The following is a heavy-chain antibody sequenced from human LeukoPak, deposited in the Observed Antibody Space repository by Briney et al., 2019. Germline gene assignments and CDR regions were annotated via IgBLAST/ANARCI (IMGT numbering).Heavy chain of an antibody. V-gene: IGHV3-23*01. CDR2: TSGSGGLT. Sequence: GALRLSCAASGFTFSNYAMSWVRQAPGKGLEWDSSTSGSGGLTYYADFVKGRFTISRDNSKHTLYMQMNSLRAEDTAVYYCAKDGDNGYSYNIDYWGPGTLITVSS. J-gene: IGHJ4*02. CDR1: GFTFSNYA. D-gene: IGHD5-18*01. CDR3: AKDGDNGYSYNIDY.